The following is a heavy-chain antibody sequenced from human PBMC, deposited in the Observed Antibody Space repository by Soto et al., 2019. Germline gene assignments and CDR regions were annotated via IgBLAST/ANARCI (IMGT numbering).Heavy chain of an antibody. CDR3: ARVSSGSNYRKADYYYYGIDV. Sequence: SPTLSLTCAISGDSVSSNTAAWNWIRQSPSRGLEWLGRTYYRSKWYNDYEVFVKSRITINPDTTKNQSSLQLDSVTPEDTAVYYCARVSSGSNYRKADYYYYGIDVWGQGATVTVSS. D-gene: IGHD1-26*01. CDR2: TYYRSKWYN. J-gene: IGHJ6*02. V-gene: IGHV6-1*01. CDR1: GDSVSSNTAA.